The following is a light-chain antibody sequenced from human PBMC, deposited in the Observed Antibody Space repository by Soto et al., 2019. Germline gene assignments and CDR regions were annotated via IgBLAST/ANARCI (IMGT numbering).Light chain of an antibody. CDR2: AAS. Sequence: DIQMTQSPSSLSASAGDRVTITCRASQSVNRWLAWYQQKPGKAPKLLIYAASSLQSGVPSRFSGSGSGTDFTLTISSLQPEDFATYYCQQSYSTPWTFGQGTKVDIK. CDR1: QSVNRW. V-gene: IGKV1-39*01. CDR3: QQSYSTPWT. J-gene: IGKJ1*01.